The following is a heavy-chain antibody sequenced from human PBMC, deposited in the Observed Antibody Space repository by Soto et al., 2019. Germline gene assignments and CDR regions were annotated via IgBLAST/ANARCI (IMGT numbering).Heavy chain of an antibody. V-gene: IGHV1-18*01. Sequence: QVQLVQSGAEVKKPGASVKVSCKASGYTFANFGITLVRQAPGQGLEWMGWISVYNGNTNYAQKLQGRVTMTTDTSTSTAYMELRSLRSDDTAVYYCARDRDCGSGGNCYPEWYFDLWGRGTLVTVSS. CDR2: ISVYNGNT. CDR1: GYTFANFG. D-gene: IGHD2-15*01. CDR3: ARDRDCGSGGNCYPEWYFDL. J-gene: IGHJ2*01.